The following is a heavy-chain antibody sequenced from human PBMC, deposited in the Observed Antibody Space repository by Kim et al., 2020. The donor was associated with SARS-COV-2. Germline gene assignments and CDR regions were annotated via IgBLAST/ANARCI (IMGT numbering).Heavy chain of an antibody. Sequence: GGSLRLSCEASGFNFKREWMYWVRQAPGKGLVWVSRINSDGSETNYADSVKGRFTISRDNARNTLYLQMNGLRAEDTAVYYCSTDLFVIVFPNDYRGTDTRVTDSS. V-gene: IGHV3-74*01. CDR1: GFNFKREW. D-gene: IGHD2-21*01. CDR2: INSDGSET. J-gene: IGHJ4*01. CDR3: STDLFVIVFPNDY.